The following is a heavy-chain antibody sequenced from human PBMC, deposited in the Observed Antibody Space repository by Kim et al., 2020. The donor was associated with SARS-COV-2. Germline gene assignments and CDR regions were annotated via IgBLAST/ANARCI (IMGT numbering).Heavy chain of an antibody. J-gene: IGHJ3*02. V-gene: IGHV3-23*01. D-gene: IGHD3-22*01. CDR1: GFTFSSYA. CDR3: AKGRRITMIVVVMVNAFDI. Sequence: GGSLRLSCAASGFTFSSYAMSWVRQAPGKGLEWVSAISGSGGSTYYADSVKGRFTISRDNSKNTLYLQMNSLRAEDTAVYYCAKGRRITMIVVVMVNAFDIWGQGTMVTVSS. CDR2: ISGSGGST.